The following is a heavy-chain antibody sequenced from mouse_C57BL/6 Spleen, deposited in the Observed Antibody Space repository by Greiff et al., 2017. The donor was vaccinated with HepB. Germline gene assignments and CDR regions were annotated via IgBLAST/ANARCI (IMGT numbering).Heavy chain of an antibody. V-gene: IGHV1-72*01. D-gene: IGHD2-4*01. Sequence: KQSCKASGYTFTSYWMHWVKQRPGRGLEWIGRIDPNSGGTKYNEKFKSKATLTVDKPSSTAYMQLSSLTSEDSAVYYCARSIYYDYTWFAYWGQGTLVTVSA. CDR1: GYTFTSYW. CDR3: ARSIYYDYTWFAY. J-gene: IGHJ3*01. CDR2: IDPNSGGT.